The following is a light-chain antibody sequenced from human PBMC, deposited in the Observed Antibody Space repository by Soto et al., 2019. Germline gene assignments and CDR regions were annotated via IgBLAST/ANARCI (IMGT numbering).Light chain of an antibody. V-gene: IGKV3-15*01. Sequence: EIMLNQSPSTLSVSQGERATLSCRASQSVTSNLAWYQQKPGQAPRLLIYGASTRATGIPARFSGVGSGTEFALTISSLQSEDFAVYYCQQYNNWPTWTFGQGTKVDVK. CDR3: QQYNNWPTWT. CDR2: GAS. CDR1: QSVTSN. J-gene: IGKJ1*01.